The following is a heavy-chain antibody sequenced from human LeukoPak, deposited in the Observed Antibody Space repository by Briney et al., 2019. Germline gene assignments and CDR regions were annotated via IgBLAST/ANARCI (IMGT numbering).Heavy chain of an antibody. CDR2: ISAYNGNT. CDR3: ARDGDYYGSGSSHDY. V-gene: IGHV1-18*01. J-gene: IGHJ4*02. D-gene: IGHD3-10*01. CDR1: GYTFTSYG. Sequence: APVKVSCKASGYTFTSYGISWARQAPGQGLEWMGWISAYNGNTNYAQKLQGRVTMTTDTSTSTAYMELRSLRSDDTAVYYCARDGDYYGSGSSHDYWGQGTLVTVSS.